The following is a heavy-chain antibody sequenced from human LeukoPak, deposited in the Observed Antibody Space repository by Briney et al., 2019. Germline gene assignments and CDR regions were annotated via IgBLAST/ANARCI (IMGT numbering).Heavy chain of an antibody. V-gene: IGHV3-30*18. J-gene: IGHJ3*02. CDR3: AKGDYDILTGRPWGDAFDI. D-gene: IGHD3-9*01. CDR1: GFTFSSYG. CDR2: ISYDGSNK. Sequence: GRSLRLSCAASGFTFSSYGMHWVRQAPGKGLEWVAVISYDGSNKYYADPVKGRFTISRDNSKNTLYLQMNSLRAEDTAVYYCAKGDYDILTGRPWGDAFDIWGQGTMVTVSS.